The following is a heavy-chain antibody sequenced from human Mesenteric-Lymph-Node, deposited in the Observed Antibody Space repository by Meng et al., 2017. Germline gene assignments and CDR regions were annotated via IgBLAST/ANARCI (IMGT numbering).Heavy chain of an antibody. J-gene: IGHJ4*02. D-gene: IGHD3-10*01. Sequence: ETLSLTCAASGFTFSSYGMHWVRQAPGKGLEWVSSISSSSSYIYYADSVKGRFTISRDNAKNSLYLQMNSLRAEDTAVYYCAVYAPAGYWGQGTLVTVSS. CDR1: GFTFSSYG. CDR2: ISSSSSYI. V-gene: IGHV3-21*01. CDR3: AVYAPAGY.